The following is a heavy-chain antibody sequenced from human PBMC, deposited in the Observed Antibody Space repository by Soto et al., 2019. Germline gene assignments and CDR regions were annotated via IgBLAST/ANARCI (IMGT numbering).Heavy chain of an antibody. CDR3: ARSTGYSSGWLLRNEDYYYYGMDV. Sequence: GGSLRLSCAASGFTFSSYGMHWVRQAPGKGLEWVAVIWYDGSNKYYADSVKGRFTISRDNSKNTLYLQMNSLRAEDTAVYYCARSTGYSSGWLLRNEDYYYYGMDVWGQGTTVTVSS. V-gene: IGHV3-33*01. CDR2: IWYDGSNK. D-gene: IGHD6-19*01. CDR1: GFTFSSYG. J-gene: IGHJ6*02.